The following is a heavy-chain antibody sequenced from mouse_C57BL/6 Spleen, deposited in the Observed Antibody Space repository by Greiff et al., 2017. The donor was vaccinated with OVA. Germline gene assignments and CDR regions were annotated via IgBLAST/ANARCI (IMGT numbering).Heavy chain of an antibody. CDR1: GFSFNTYA. Sequence: EVQGVESGGGLVQPKGSLKLSCAASGFSFNTYAMNWVRQAPGKGLEWVARIRSKSNNYATYYADSVKDRFTISRDDSESMLYLQMNNLKTEDTAMYYCVRSTGTGAMDYWGQGTSVTVSS. CDR3: VRSTGTGAMDY. V-gene: IGHV10-1*01. D-gene: IGHD4-1*01. CDR2: IRSKSNNYAT. J-gene: IGHJ4*01.